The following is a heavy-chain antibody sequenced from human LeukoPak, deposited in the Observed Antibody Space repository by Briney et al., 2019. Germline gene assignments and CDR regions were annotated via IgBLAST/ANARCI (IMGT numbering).Heavy chain of an antibody. CDR3: ARGSYDLWYKAFFDY. Sequence: GGSLRLSCVVSGFTFNNYWMSWARQAPGKGLEWVATMRQDGGEIYYVDSVRGRFTISRDNAKNSLYLQMNSLRAEDTAVYYCARGSYDLWYKAFFDYWGQGTLVTVSS. CDR1: GFTFNNYW. V-gene: IGHV3-7*03. J-gene: IGHJ4*02. CDR2: MRQDGGEI. D-gene: IGHD3-3*01.